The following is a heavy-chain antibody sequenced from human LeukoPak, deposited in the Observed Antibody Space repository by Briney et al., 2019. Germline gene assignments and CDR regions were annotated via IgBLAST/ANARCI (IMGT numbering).Heavy chain of an antibody. CDR1: GGSISSYY. CDR2: IYTSGST. V-gene: IGHV4-4*07. J-gene: IGHJ4*02. D-gene: IGHD2-2*01. CDR3: ARDCSSTSCYDY. Sequence: SETLSLTCTVSGGSISSYYWSWVRQPAGKGLEWIGRIYTSGSTNYNPSLKSRVTMSVDTSKNQFSLKLSSVTAADTAVYYCARDCSSTSCYDYWGQGTLVTVSS.